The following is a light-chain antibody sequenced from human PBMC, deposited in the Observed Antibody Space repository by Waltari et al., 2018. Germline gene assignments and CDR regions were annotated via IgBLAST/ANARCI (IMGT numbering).Light chain of an antibody. CDR2: TSN. J-gene: IGKJ2*01. CDR3: QQYNSYSYT. Sequence: DIQMTQSPSTLAASVGNRITITCRARQSISSWLAWYQQKPGKAHKLLIYTSNSLESGVPSRLSGSGSGTEFTLTISSLQPDDFATYYCQQYNSYSYTFGQGTKLEIK. V-gene: IGKV1-5*03. CDR1: QSISSW.